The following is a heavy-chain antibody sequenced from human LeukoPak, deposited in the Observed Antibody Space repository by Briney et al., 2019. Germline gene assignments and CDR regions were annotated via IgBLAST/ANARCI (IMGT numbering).Heavy chain of an antibody. J-gene: IGHJ6*02. Sequence: SETLSLTCTVSGGSFSGYYWSWIRQPPGKGLEWIGEINHSGSTNYNPSLKSRVTISVDTSKNQFSLKLSSVTAADTAVYYCARDSGGYSYGYGMDVWGQGTTVTVSS. V-gene: IGHV4-34*01. CDR1: GGSFSGYY. CDR3: ARDSGGYSYGYGMDV. CDR2: INHSGST. D-gene: IGHD5-18*01.